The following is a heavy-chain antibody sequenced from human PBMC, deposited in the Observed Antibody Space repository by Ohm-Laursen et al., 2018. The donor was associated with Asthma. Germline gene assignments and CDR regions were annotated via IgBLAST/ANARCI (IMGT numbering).Heavy chain of an antibody. CDR3: AREAYDFQGLSYYHAMDV. Sequence: GTLSLTCTVSGGSISSYYWSWIRQPPGKGLEWIGYIYYSGSTNYNPSLKSRVTISVDTSKNQFSLKLSSVTAADTAVYYCAREAYDFQGLSYYHAMDVWGQGTTVTVSS. V-gene: IGHV4-59*01. CDR2: IYYSGST. D-gene: IGHD3-3*01. CDR1: GGSISSYY. J-gene: IGHJ6*02.